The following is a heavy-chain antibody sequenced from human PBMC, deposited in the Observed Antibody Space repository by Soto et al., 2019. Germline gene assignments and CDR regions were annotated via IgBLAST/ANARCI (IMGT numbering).Heavy chain of an antibody. D-gene: IGHD3-3*01. V-gene: IGHV3-23*01. J-gene: IGHJ5*02. Sequence: GGSLRLSCAASGFTFSSYAMSWVRQAPGKGLEWVSAISGSGGSTYYADSVKGGFTISRDNSKNTLYRQMNSLRAEDTAVYYCAKPIKARITIFGVDLGAGWFDPWGQGTLVTVSS. CDR2: ISGSGGST. CDR1: GFTFSSYA. CDR3: AKPIKARITIFGVDLGAGWFDP.